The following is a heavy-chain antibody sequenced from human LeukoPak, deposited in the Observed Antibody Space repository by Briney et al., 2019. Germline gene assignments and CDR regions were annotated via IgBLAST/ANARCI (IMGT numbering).Heavy chain of an antibody. V-gene: IGHV3-21*01. CDR3: ARDDDSSGYPY. CDR2: ISSSSSYI. D-gene: IGHD3-22*01. Sequence: PGGSLRLSCAASGFTFSSYSMNWVRQAPGKGLEWVSSISSSSSYIYYADSVKGRFTISRDNAKNSLYLQMNSLRAEDTAAYYCARDDDSSGYPYWGQGTLVTVSS. J-gene: IGHJ4*02. CDR1: GFTFSSYS.